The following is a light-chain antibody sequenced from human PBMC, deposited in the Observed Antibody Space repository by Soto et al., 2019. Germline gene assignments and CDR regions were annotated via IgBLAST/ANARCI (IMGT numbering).Light chain of an antibody. CDR1: SSNIGGNS. J-gene: IGLJ1*01. V-gene: IGLV1-51*01. CDR2: DDN. Sequence: QSVLTQPPSVSAAPGQKVTISCSGSSSNIGGNSVSWYQQLPGTAPKLLIYDDNKRPSGIPDRFSGSKSGTSATLGITGFQTGDEADYYCGAWASSVSAYVCGTGTKGTVL. CDR3: GAWASSVSAYV.